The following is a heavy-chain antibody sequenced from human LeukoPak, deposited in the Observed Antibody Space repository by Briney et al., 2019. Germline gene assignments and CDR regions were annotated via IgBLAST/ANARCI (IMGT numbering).Heavy chain of an antibody. D-gene: IGHD4-17*01. Sequence: ASVKVSCKASGYTFTGYYMHWVRQAPGQGLEWMGWINPNSGGTNYAQKFQGRVTMTRDTSISTAYMELSRLRSDDTAVYYCTRDVHGDYGSGWFDPWGQGTLVSVSS. V-gene: IGHV1-2*02. CDR1: GYTFTGYY. CDR2: INPNSGGT. J-gene: IGHJ5*02. CDR3: TRDVHGDYGSGWFDP.